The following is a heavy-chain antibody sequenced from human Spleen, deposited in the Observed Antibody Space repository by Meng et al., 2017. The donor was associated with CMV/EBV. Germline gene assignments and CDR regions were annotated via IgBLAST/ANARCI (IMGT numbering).Heavy chain of an antibody. J-gene: IGHJ5*02. CDR3: AKESVGGFDP. V-gene: IGHV3-9*01. D-gene: IGHD4-17*01. Sequence: GGSLRLSCAASGFTFDDFAMHWVRQTPGEGLEWVSGMSGNTGFIGYADSVKGRFTISRDNTKNSLYLQMNSLRAEDTALYYCAKESVGGFDPWGQGTLVTVSS. CDR2: MSGNTGFI. CDR1: GFTFDDFA.